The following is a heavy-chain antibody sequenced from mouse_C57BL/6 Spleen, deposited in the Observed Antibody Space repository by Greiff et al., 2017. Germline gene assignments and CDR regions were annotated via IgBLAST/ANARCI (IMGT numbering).Heavy chain of an antibody. CDR2: ISDGGSYT. Sequence: EVHLVESGGGLVKPGGSLKLSCAASGFTFSSYAMSWVRQTPEKRLEWVATISDGGSYTYYPDNVKGRVTISRDNAKNNLYLQMSHLKSEDTAMYYWARDRGDSAWFAYWGQGTLVTVSA. J-gene: IGHJ3*01. D-gene: IGHD2-13*01. CDR1: GFTFSSYA. CDR3: ARDRGDSAWFAY. V-gene: IGHV5-4*01.